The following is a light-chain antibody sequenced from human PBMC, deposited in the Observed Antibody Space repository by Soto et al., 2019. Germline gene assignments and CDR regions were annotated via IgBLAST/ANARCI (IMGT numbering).Light chain of an antibody. Sequence: EIVMTQSPATLSEFPGERATLSCRASQSVSTNLAWYQQKPGQAPRLLIYGASARATGIPARFSGSGSGTEFTLTISSLQSEDFAVYYCHQYYNWPPYTFGQGTKLEIK. CDR3: HQYYNWPPYT. CDR1: QSVSTN. V-gene: IGKV3-15*01. J-gene: IGKJ2*01. CDR2: GAS.